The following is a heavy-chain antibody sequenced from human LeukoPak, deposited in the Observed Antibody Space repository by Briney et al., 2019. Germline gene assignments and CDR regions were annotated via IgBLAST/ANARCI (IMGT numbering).Heavy chain of an antibody. J-gene: IGHJ6*03. CDR1: GYTFTSYD. V-gene: IGHV1-8*01. CDR2: MNPNSGNT. D-gene: IGHD6-19*01. CDR3: ARVFPARSSGWYMLSTHYYYYYMDV. Sequence: ASVKVSCKASGYTFTSYDINWVRQATGQGLEWMGWMNPNSGNTGFAQKFQGRVTMTRNTSISTAYMELSSLRSEDTAVYYCARVFPARSSGWYMLSTHYYYYYMDVWGKGTTVTISS.